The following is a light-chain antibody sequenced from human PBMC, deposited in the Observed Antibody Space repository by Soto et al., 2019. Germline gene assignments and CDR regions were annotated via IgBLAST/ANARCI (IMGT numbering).Light chain of an antibody. CDR1: QSVSSN. CDR2: GAS. Sequence: IVMTQSPATLSVSPGERATLSCRASQSVSSNLAWYQHKPGQAPRLLFYGASTRAAGIPARFSGGGSGTDFTLTISGLRSEDFAVYYCQQSNKWPYTFGQGTKLEIK. CDR3: QQSNKWPYT. V-gene: IGKV3-15*01. J-gene: IGKJ2*01.